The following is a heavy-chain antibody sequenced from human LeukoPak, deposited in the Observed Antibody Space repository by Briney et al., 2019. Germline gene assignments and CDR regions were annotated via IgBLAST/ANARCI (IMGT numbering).Heavy chain of an antibody. CDR3: ARVKGFYGSGSFDF. D-gene: IGHD3-10*01. Sequence: SETLSLTCTVSGGSISRYYWSWVRQLPGKGLEWIGYIYDNGNTNYNPSLASRVAISVDTSNNRFSLRLPSVTAADTALYYCARVKGFYGSGSFDFWGQGILVTVSS. V-gene: IGHV4-59*01. CDR1: GGSISRYY. CDR2: IYDNGNT. J-gene: IGHJ4*02.